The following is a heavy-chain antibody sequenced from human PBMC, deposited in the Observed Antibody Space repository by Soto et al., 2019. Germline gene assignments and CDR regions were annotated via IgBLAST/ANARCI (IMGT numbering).Heavy chain of an antibody. CDR1: GGSISSYY. Sequence: SETLSLTCTVSGGSISSYYWSWIRQPPGKGLEWIGNVYYSGNTHYNPSLKSRVTITVDTSENQFSLKLSSVTAADTAVYYCGWVAIDYGDYGGFDHWGQGTLVTVSS. D-gene: IGHD4-17*01. CDR2: VYYSGNT. CDR3: GWVAIDYGDYGGFDH. J-gene: IGHJ4*02. V-gene: IGHV4-59*03.